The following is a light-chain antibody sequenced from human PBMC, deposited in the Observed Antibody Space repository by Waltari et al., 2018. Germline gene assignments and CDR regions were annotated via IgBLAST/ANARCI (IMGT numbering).Light chain of an antibody. V-gene: IGKV4-1*01. Sequence: DIVMTQSPDSLAVSLGERASINCKSSQTIFYGSNNKNYLAWYQRKPRQPPRLLLYWASTRESGVPDRFSGSGSGTDFTLTISSLQAEDVAVYYCQQYYDTPLSFGGGTKVEIK. CDR2: WAS. CDR1: QTIFYGSNNKNY. CDR3: QQYYDTPLS. J-gene: IGKJ4*01.